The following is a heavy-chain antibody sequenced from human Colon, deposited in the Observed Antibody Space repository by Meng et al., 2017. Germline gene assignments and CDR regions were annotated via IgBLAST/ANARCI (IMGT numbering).Heavy chain of an antibody. Sequence: GGCLGQRGGSLSLSSAASESTFSRYWMTWVRQAPGKGLEWLAHINEEGTVKYYLDSLKGRFTISRDNAEKSLFLQMNGLRAEDTAVYFCTRLGMAGTGNWFDPWGQGTLVTVSS. V-gene: IGHV3-7*01. CDR3: TRLGMAGTGNWFDP. D-gene: IGHD6-19*01. J-gene: IGHJ5*02. CDR2: INEEGTVK. CDR1: ESTFSRYW.